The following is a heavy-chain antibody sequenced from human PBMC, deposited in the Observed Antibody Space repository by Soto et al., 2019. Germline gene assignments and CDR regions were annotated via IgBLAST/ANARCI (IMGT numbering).Heavy chain of an antibody. CDR3: GTDRWGGVFDM. V-gene: IGHV3-7*01. CDR2: IKEDGSVK. J-gene: IGHJ3*02. Sequence: GGSPRLSSASIGFSFRSDWMSSVRQMPGKSLECVSIIKEDGSVKNYVDSVKGRFTFSSENDMNSLYLQMNSVRAEDTAVYYCGTDRWGGVFDMW. CDR1: GFSFRSDW. D-gene: IGHD3-10*01.